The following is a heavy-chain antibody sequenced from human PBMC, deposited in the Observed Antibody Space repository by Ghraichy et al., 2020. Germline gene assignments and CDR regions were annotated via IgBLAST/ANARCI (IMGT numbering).Heavy chain of an antibody. CDR2: ISGSSRTI. CDR1: GFSFSDYN. Sequence: LSLTCAASGFSFSDYNMNWVRQAPGKGLEWVSYISGSSRTIYYADSVKGRFTISRDNAKNSLYLQMNSLRDEDTAVYHCARDSRRGYAIDYLGQGTLVTFSP. CDR3: ARDSRRGYAIDY. V-gene: IGHV3-48*02. J-gene: IGHJ4*02. D-gene: IGHD1-1*01.